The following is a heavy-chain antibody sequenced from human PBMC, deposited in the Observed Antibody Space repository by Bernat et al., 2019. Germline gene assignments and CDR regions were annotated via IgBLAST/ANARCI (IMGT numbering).Heavy chain of an antibody. D-gene: IGHD4-23*01. CDR3: ARGPHNGGFDY. J-gene: IGHJ4*02. CDR1: GFTLSSYW. V-gene: IGHV3-7*05. Sequence: EVQLVESGGGLVQPGGSLRLSCAASGFTLSSYWMSWVRQAPGKGLEWVANIKQDGSEKVYVDSVKGRFTISRDNSKNTLFLQMNSLGAEDTAVYYCARGPHNGGFDYWGQGTLVTVSS. CDR2: IKQDGSEK.